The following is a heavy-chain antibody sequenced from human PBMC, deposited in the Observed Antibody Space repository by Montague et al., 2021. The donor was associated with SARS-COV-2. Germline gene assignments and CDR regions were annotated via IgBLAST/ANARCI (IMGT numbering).Heavy chain of an antibody. CDR1: GFSLSTSGMC. J-gene: IGHJ4*02. Sequence: PALVKPTQTLTLTCTFSGFSLSTSGMCVSWIRQPPGKALEWLALIDWDDDKYYSTSLKTRLTISKDTSKNQVVLTMTNMDPVDTATYYCARIRDYDIWTGSYYGFDYWGQGTLVTVSS. CDR3: ARIRDYDIWTGSYYGFDY. CDR2: IDWDDDK. D-gene: IGHD3-9*01. V-gene: IGHV2-70*01.